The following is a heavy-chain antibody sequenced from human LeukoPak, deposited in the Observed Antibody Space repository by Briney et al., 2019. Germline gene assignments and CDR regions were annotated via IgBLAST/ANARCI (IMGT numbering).Heavy chain of an antibody. Sequence: SETLSLTCTVSGGSISSYYWSWIRQPAGKGLEWIGYIYYSGSTNYNPSLKSRVTISVDTSKNQFSLKLSSVTTADTAVYYCARGGDSSGYYYPNFDYWGQGTLVTVSS. CDR2: IYYSGST. J-gene: IGHJ4*02. CDR1: GGSISSYY. V-gene: IGHV4-59*01. D-gene: IGHD3-22*01. CDR3: ARGGDSSGYYYPNFDY.